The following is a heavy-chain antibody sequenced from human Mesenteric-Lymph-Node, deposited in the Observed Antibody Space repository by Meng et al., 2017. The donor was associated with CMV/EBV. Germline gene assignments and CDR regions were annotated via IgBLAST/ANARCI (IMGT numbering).Heavy chain of an antibody. V-gene: IGHV3-30*04. CDR3: ARVLSTTNPHY. Sequence: SCAASGFTFSTYAMHWVRQAPGKGLEWVAIISHDGNNKYYADSVKGRLTISRDNSKSTLYLQMNSLRAEDTAVYYCARVLSTTNPHYWGQGTLVTVS. J-gene: IGHJ4*02. D-gene: IGHD1-1*01. CDR1: GFTFSTYA. CDR2: ISHDGNNK.